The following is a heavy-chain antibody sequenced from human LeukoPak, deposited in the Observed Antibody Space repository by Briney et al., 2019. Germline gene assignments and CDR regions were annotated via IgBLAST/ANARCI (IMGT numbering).Heavy chain of an antibody. CDR3: AREPPFGPAAISFDY. V-gene: IGHV3-7*03. J-gene: IGHJ4*02. CDR2: IKQDGSEK. D-gene: IGHD2-2*02. CDR1: GFTFSSYW. Sequence: GGSLRLSCAASGFTFSSYWMSWVRQAPGKGLEWVANIKQDGSEKYYVDSVKGRFTISRGNAKNSLYLQMNSLRAEDTAVYYCAREPPFGPAAISFDYWGQGTLVTVSS.